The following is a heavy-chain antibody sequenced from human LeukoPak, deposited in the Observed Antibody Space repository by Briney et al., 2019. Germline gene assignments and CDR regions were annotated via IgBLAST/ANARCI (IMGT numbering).Heavy chain of an antibody. CDR2: ISSGSSFT. J-gene: IGHJ4*02. CDR1: GFTFSDYY. V-gene: IGHV3-11*06. D-gene: IGHD3-9*01. Sequence: GGSLRLSCAASGFTFSDYYMSWIRQAPGKGLEWVSYISSGSSFTNYADSVKGRFTISRDNSKNALYLQLTSLRLEDTALYYCVKDLTGTWSFDYWGQGTLVTVSS. CDR3: VKDLTGTWSFDY.